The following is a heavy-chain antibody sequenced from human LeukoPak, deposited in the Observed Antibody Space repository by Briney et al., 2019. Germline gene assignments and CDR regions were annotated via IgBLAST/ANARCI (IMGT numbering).Heavy chain of an antibody. D-gene: IGHD2-21*01. CDR2: INTKGET. CDR1: GVSMSAYQ. J-gene: IGHJ4*02. Sequence: PSETLSLTCTVSGVSMSAYQWSWVRQSPEKGLEWIGCINTKGETSYNPYLKSRVTTSVDTSKSQFSLRLTSVTAAGTAVYYCATSNDAKIAPFDHWGQGAPVTVSS. CDR3: ATSNDAKIAPFDH. V-gene: IGHV4-4*09.